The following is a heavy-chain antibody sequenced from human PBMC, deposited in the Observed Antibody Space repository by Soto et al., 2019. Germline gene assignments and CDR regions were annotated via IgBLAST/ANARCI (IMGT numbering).Heavy chain of an antibody. CDR2: ISAYNGNT. V-gene: IGHV1-18*01. J-gene: IGHJ3*02. CDR1: GSTFTSYG. D-gene: IGHD6-19*01. CDR3: ATRAEDSSGWYDAFDI. Sequence: VQLGQSGAEVKKPGASVKVSCKASGSTFTSYGISWVRQAPGQGLEGMGWISAYNGNTNYAQKLQGRVTMTTDTSTSTAYMELRSLRSDDTAVYYCATRAEDSSGWYDAFDIWGQGTMVTVSS.